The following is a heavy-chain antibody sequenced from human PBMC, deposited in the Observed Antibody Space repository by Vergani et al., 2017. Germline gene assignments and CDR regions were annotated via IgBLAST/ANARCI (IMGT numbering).Heavy chain of an antibody. V-gene: IGHV3-23*01. CDR2: ISDIGGGT. J-gene: IGHJ4*02. CDR3: ANDGDSRPFGY. CDR1: GFTLNNYA. D-gene: IGHD4-17*01. Sequence: EVQLLESGGGLVQPGGSLRLSCVASGFTLNNYAMSWVRQAPGKGLEWVSLISDIGGGTFYADSVKGRFTISRDNSKNTLYLQMNSLRAEDTAVYYCANDGDSRPFGYWGQGTLVTVSS.